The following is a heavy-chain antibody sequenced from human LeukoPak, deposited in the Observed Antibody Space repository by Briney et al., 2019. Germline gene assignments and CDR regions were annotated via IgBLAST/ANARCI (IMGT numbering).Heavy chain of an antibody. CDR2: ISGSGNTI. Sequence: GGSLRLSCAASGFTFSHFSMNWVRQAPGKGLEWVTYISGSGNTIYYADSVKGRFTISRDNAKNSLFLQMNSLRAEDTAVYYCARDCHSALWSPTPFEYWGQGILVTVSS. CDR3: ARDCHSALWSPTPFEY. D-gene: IGHD2/OR15-2a*01. J-gene: IGHJ4*02. V-gene: IGHV3-48*04. CDR1: GFTFSHFS.